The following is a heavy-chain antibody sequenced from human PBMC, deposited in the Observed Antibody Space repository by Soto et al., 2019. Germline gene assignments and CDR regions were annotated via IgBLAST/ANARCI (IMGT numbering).Heavy chain of an antibody. CDR3: VRGGGSTVTTNKWYFDL. J-gene: IGHJ2*01. V-gene: IGHV1-69*12. Sequence: QVQLVQSGAEVKKPGSSVKVSCKASGGTFSSYAISWVRQAPGQGLEWMGGIIPIFGTANYAQKFQGRVTITADESTSTAYMELSSLRSEDTAVYYCVRGGGSTVTTNKWYFDLWGRGTLVTVSS. D-gene: IGHD4-17*01. CDR1: GGTFSSYA. CDR2: IIPIFGTA.